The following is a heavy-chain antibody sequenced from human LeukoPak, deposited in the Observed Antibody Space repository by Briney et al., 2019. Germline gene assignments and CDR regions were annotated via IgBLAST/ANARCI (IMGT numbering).Heavy chain of an antibody. CDR2: IYYSGST. Sequence: PSETLSLTCTVSGGSISSSSYYWGWIRQPPGKGLEWIGSIYYSGSTYYNPSLKSRVTISVDTSKNQFSLKLSSVTAADTAVYYCASKHCSSTSCYPPPEHWGQGTLVTVSS. J-gene: IGHJ1*01. D-gene: IGHD2-2*01. CDR3: ASKHCSSTSCYPPPEH. CDR1: GGSISSSSYY. V-gene: IGHV4-39*07.